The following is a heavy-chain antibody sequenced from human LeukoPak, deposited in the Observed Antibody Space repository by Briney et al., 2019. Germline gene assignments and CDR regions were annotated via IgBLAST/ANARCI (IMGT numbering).Heavy chain of an antibody. CDR1: GFTFSSYS. CDR2: ISSSSSTI. Sequence: GGSLRLSCAASGFTFSSYSMNWVRQAPGKGLEWVSYISSSSSTIYYADSVRGRFTISRDNAKNSLYLQMNSLRAEDTAVYYCARLSSGWAYYYYYYYMDVWGKGTTVTVSS. CDR3: ARLSSGWAYYYYYYYMDV. J-gene: IGHJ6*03. V-gene: IGHV3-48*01. D-gene: IGHD6-19*01.